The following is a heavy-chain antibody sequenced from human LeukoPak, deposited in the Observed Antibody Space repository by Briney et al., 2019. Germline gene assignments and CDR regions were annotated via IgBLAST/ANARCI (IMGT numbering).Heavy chain of an antibody. CDR3: AKGRLGRIAAADFDY. Sequence: GGSLRLSCTAPGFTFGDYAMSWVRQAPGKGLEWVSAISGSGGSTYYADSVKGRFTISRDNSKNTLYLQMNSLRAEDTAVYYCAKGRLGRIAAADFDYWGQGTLVTVSS. V-gene: IGHV3-23*01. CDR2: ISGSGGST. D-gene: IGHD6-13*01. J-gene: IGHJ4*02. CDR1: GFTFGDYA.